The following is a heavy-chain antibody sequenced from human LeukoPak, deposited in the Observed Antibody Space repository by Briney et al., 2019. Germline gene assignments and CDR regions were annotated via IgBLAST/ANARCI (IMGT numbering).Heavy chain of an antibody. CDR1: GFSFSDYA. CDR2: ISRSGPDT. CDR3: AKGSLGSWYYFDY. Sequence: GGSLRLSCAASGFSFSDYAMSWVRQAPARGPEWVSSISRSGPDTYYADSVKGRFTIFRDNSKNTLYLQMNSLRAEDTAVYYCAKGSLGSWYYFDYWGQGTLVTVSS. D-gene: IGHD6-13*01. J-gene: IGHJ4*02. V-gene: IGHV3-23*01.